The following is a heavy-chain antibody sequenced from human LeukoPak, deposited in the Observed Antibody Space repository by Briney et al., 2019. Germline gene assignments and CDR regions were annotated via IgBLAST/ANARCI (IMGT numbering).Heavy chain of an antibody. CDR3: ARDRDSPQYCSGGSCYTRAQGSAG. CDR1: GFTFSSYW. V-gene: IGHV3-7*01. D-gene: IGHD2-15*01. J-gene: IGHJ4*02. CDR2: IKQDGSEK. Sequence: GGSLRLSCAASGFTFSSYWMSWVRQAPGKGLEWVANIKQDGSEKYYVDSVKGRFTISRDNAKSSLYLQMNSLRAEDTAVYYCARDRDSPQYCSGGSCYTRAQGSAGWGQGTLVTVSS.